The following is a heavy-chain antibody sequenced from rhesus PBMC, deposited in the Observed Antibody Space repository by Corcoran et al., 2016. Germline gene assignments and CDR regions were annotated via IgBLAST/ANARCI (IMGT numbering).Heavy chain of an antibody. Sequence: QVQLQESGPGLVKPSETLSLTCAASGYSISRGSYWGWVRQPPGKGLEYIGYISGSSGSTYYNPSLKSRVTISKDTSKNQFSLNLSSVTAADTAVYYCARLGGTKFDYWGQGVLVTVSS. V-gene: IGHV4-99*01. CDR3: ARLGGTKFDY. CDR1: GYSISRGSY. CDR2: ISGSSGST. J-gene: IGHJ4*01. D-gene: IGHD1-1-1*01.